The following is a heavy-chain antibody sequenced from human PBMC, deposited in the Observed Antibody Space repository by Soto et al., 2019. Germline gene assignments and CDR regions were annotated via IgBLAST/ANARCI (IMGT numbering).Heavy chain of an antibody. V-gene: IGHV1-69*01. CDR2: IIPIFGTA. D-gene: IGHD3-9*01. Sequence: QVQLVQSGAEVKKPGSSVKVSCKASGGTFSSYAISWVRQAPGQGLEWMGGIIPIFGTANYAQKFQGRVTINADESTSTAYMELSSLRSEDTAVYYCARTQHNDILTGYQKTRGGYYYYGMDVWGQGTTVTVSS. J-gene: IGHJ6*02. CDR1: GGTFSSYA. CDR3: ARTQHNDILTGYQKTRGGYYYYGMDV.